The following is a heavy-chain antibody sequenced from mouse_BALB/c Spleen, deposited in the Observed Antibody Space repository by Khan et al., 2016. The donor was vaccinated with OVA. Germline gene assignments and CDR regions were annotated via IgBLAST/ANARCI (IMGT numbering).Heavy chain of an antibody. CDR3: TRDRIDY. J-gene: IGHJ2*01. CDR1: GYTFTTYW. Sequence: QAGAELAKPGASVKMSCKASGYTFTTYWMHWVKQRPGQGLEWIGYINPTSGYTDYNEKFKDRATLSADKSSSTAYMQLSSLTSEDSVVYYCTRDRIDYWGQGTTLTVSS. V-gene: IGHV1-7*01. CDR2: INPTSGYT.